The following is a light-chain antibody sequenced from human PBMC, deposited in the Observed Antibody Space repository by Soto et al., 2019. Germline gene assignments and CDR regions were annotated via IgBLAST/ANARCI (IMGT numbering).Light chain of an antibody. Sequence: EIVMTQSPATLSVSPGGSATLSCRASQHVSSNCALYRQKPGQAPTLLIYRASTRATGIPARFSGSGSGTEFTLTISSLQSEDFAVYYCQQYNNWPYTFRQGTKLEIK. J-gene: IGKJ2*01. CDR2: RAS. CDR3: QQYNNWPYT. V-gene: IGKV3-15*01. CDR1: QHVSSN.